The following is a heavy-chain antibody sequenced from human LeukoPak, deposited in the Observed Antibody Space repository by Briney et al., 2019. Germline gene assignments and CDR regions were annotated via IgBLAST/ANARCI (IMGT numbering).Heavy chain of an antibody. D-gene: IGHD4-23*01. J-gene: IGHJ3*02. CDR2: MFYSGST. CDR1: GGSISGSNYY. V-gene: IGHV4-39*01. Sequence: SETLSLTCTVSGGSISGSNYYWGWVRQPPGKGLEWIGSMFYSGSTYYNPSFKSRVTISGDTSKNLFSLKLSSVTAADTAVYYCATGRNLEAYEIWGQGTMVTVSS. CDR3: ATGRNLEAYEI.